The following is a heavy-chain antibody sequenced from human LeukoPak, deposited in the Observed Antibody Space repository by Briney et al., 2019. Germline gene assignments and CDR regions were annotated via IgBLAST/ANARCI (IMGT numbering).Heavy chain of an antibody. Sequence: PSETLSLTCTISGGSNGSYYWSWIRQPPGKGLEWIGYIYYSGSTNYNPSLKSRVTMSVDTSKNQFSLKLSSVTAADTAVYYCVRNAGDYWGQGTLVTVSS. CDR3: VRNAGDY. CDR1: GGSNGSYY. D-gene: IGHD6-13*01. V-gene: IGHV4-59*01. CDR2: IYYSGST. J-gene: IGHJ4*02.